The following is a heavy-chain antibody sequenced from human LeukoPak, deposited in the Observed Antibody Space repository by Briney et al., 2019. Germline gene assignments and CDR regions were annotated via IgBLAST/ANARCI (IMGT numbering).Heavy chain of an antibody. CDR3: AKGDVYSSNWYLPYFQH. CDR2: ISYDGSNK. CDR1: GFTFSSYG. Sequence: GRSLRLSCAASGFTFSSYGLHWVRQAPGKGLEWVAVISYDGSNKYYADSVKGRFTISRDNSKNTLYLQMNSLRAEDTAVYYYAKGDVYSSNWYLPYFQHWGQGTLVTVSS. D-gene: IGHD6-13*01. V-gene: IGHV3-30*18. J-gene: IGHJ1*01.